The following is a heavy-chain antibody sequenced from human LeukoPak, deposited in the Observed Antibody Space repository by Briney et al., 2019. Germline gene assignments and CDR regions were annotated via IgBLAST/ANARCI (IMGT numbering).Heavy chain of an antibody. CDR3: ARAPTGTGGWNWFDP. J-gene: IGHJ5*02. CDR1: SGSISSYY. V-gene: IGHV4-4*07. CDR2: IYPSGST. D-gene: IGHD1-1*01. Sequence: SETLSLTCTVSSGSISSYYWSWIRQPAGKGLELIGRIYPSGSTNYNPSLKSRVTMSVDTSKNQFSLKLSSVTAADTAVYYCARAPTGTGGWNWFDPWGQGTLVTVSS.